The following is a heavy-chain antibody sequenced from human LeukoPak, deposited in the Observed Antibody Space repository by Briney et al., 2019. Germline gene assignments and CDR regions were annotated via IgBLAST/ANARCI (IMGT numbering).Heavy chain of an antibody. CDR3: AREGSSAWHDGFDI. J-gene: IGHJ3*02. CDR2: IYYSGST. Sequence: PSETLSLTCTVSGGSISNYYWSWIRQPPGKGLEWIGYIYYSGSTNYNPSLKSRVTISVDTSKNHFSLKLNSVTAADTALYYCAREGSSAWHDGFDIWGQGTMVTVSS. CDR1: GGSISNYY. D-gene: IGHD6-19*01. V-gene: IGHV4-59*01.